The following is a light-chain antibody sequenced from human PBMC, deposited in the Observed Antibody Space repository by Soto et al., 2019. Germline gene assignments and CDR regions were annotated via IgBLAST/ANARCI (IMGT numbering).Light chain of an antibody. J-gene: IGLJ1*01. CDR1: SSDVGGYDY. Sequence: QSALTQRASVSGSPGQSITISCTGTSSDVGGYDYVSWYQLHPGKAPKLMVFEVSNRPSGVSYRFSGSKSGNTASLTISGLQAEDEADYFCSSYSISTAYLFGTGTKV. V-gene: IGLV2-14*01. CDR2: EVS. CDR3: SSYSISTAYL.